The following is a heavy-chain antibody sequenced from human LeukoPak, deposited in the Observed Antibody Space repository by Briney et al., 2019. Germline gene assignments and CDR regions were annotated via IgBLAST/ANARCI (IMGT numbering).Heavy chain of an antibody. Sequence: GGSLRLSCAASGFTFTSYAMSWVRQAPGKGLEWVSGICGGGGSTYYPDFVKGRFSISRDNSKNNLYLQMNSLTAEDTAVYYCAKASHYDILTGRHSARLWYFDYWGQGTLVTVSS. CDR2: ICGGGGST. CDR3: AKASHYDILTGRHSARLWYFDY. V-gene: IGHV3-23*01. J-gene: IGHJ4*02. CDR1: GFTFTSYA. D-gene: IGHD3-9*01.